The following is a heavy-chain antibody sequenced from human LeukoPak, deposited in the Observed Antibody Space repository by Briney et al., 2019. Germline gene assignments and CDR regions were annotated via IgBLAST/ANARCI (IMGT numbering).Heavy chain of an antibody. CDR1: GGSSSSGDYY. Sequence: SETLSLTCTVSGGSSSSGDYYWSWIRQPPGKGLEWIGYIYYSGSTYYNPSLKSRVTISVDTSKNQFSLKLSSVTAADTAVYYCASGYCTNGVCHNDAFDIWGQGTMVTVSS. CDR2: IYYSGST. CDR3: ASGYCTNGVCHNDAFDI. D-gene: IGHD2-8*01. V-gene: IGHV4-30-4*01. J-gene: IGHJ3*02.